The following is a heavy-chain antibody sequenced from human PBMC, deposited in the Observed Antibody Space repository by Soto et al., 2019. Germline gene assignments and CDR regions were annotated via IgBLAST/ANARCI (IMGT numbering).Heavy chain of an antibody. D-gene: IGHD4-17*01. J-gene: IGHJ6*02. CDR1: GGSISSGGYY. CDR3: ARDLRYGDYESYGMDV. Sequence: QVQLQESGPGLVKPSQTLSLTCTVSGGSISSGGYYWSWIRRHPGKAWGWIGYIYYSGSTYYNPSLKSRVTISVDTSKNQFSLKLSSVTAADTAVYYCARDLRYGDYESYGMDVWGQGTTVTVSS. V-gene: IGHV4-31*03. CDR2: IYYSGST.